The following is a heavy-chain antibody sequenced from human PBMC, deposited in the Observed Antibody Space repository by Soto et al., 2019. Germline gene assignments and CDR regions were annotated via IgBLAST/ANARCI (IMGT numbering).Heavy chain of an antibody. CDR2: INPSGGST. CDR3: ARLGLEPYLDY. J-gene: IGHJ4*02. D-gene: IGHD1-1*01. CDR1: GYTFTSYY. Sequence: ASVKVSCTASGYTFTSYYMHWVRQAPGQGLEWMGIINPSGGSTSYAQKFQGRVTMTRDTSTSTVYMELRSLRSEDTAVYYCARLGLEPYLDYWGQGTLVTVSS. V-gene: IGHV1-46*01.